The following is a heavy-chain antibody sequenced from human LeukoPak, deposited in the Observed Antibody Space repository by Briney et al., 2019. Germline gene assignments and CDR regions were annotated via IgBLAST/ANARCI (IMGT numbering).Heavy chain of an antibody. CDR2: ISGSGGST. CDR3: AKDKESDFWSGYYDPYFDY. D-gene: IGHD3-3*01. CDR1: GFTFSSYA. V-gene: IGHV3-23*01. J-gene: IGHJ4*02. Sequence: GGSLRLSCAASGFTFSSYAMSWVRRAPGKGLEWVSAISGSGGSTYYADSVKGRFTISRDNSKNTLYLQMNSLRAEDTAVYYCAKDKESDFWSGYYDPYFDYWGQGTLVTVSS.